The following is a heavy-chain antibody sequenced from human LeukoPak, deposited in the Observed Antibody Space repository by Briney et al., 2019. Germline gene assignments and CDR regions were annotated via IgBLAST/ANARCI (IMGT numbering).Heavy chain of an antibody. J-gene: IGHJ5*02. CDR1: GGSITSSGHH. CDR3: ARERDYYNSSGDNWFDP. V-gene: IGHV4-39*02. Sequence: SETVSLTCIVSGGSITSSGHHWGWIRQSPGKGLEWIGSIYYTGITNYNPSLKSRVTISVDTSKNQFSLRLSSVTAADTSVYYCARERDYYNSSGDNWFDPWGQGTLVTVSS. CDR2: IYYTGIT. D-gene: IGHD3-22*01.